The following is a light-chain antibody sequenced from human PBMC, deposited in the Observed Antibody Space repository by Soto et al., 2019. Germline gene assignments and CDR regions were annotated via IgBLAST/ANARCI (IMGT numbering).Light chain of an antibody. Sequence: EIVMTQSPVTLYVSPGDRATLSCRASQRVNSNLAWYQHKPGQTPKLIIYVASTRATGIPARFSGSGSGTEFTLTISSLQSEAFAVYYCQQYNVWPLTFGGGTTVEFK. J-gene: IGKJ4*01. CDR3: QQYNVWPLT. V-gene: IGKV3-15*01. CDR1: QRVNSN. CDR2: VAS.